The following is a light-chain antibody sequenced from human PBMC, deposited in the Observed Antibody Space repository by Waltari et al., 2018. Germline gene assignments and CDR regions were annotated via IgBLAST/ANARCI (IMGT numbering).Light chain of an antibody. Sequence: QFVLTQPPSASGTPGQRVTISCSGSTSNIGTYHVNWYQELPGTAPKLLIYGSDQLPSGVPARFSGSKSGTSASLAISGLQSEDEADYYCAAWDAGLSALVFGGGTKLTVL. CDR1: TSNIGTYH. CDR3: AAWDAGLSALV. J-gene: IGLJ3*02. V-gene: IGLV1-44*01. CDR2: GSD.